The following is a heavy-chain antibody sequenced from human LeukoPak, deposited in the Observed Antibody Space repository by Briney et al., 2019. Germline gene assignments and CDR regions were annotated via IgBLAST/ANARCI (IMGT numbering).Heavy chain of an antibody. CDR1: GGSISSYY. J-gene: IGHJ4*02. CDR3: ARESYGTN. D-gene: IGHD5-18*01. CDR2: IYYSGST. Sequence: PSETLSLTCTVSGGSISSYYWSWIRQPPGKGLEWIGYIYYSGSTNYNPSLKSRVTISVDTSKNQFSLKLSSVTAADTAVYYCARESYGTNWGLGTLVTVSS. V-gene: IGHV4-59*01.